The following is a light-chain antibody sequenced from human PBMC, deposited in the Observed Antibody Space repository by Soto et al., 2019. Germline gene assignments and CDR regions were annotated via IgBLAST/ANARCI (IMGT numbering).Light chain of an antibody. CDR3: QQRSNWPPGYT. Sequence: EIVLTQSPATLSLSLGERATLSCRASQSVSSYLAWYQQKPGQAPRLLIYDASNRATGIPARFSGSGSGTDFTPTISSLEPEDFAVYYCQQRSNWPPGYTFGQGTKLEIK. J-gene: IGKJ2*01. CDR2: DAS. CDR1: QSVSSY. V-gene: IGKV3-11*01.